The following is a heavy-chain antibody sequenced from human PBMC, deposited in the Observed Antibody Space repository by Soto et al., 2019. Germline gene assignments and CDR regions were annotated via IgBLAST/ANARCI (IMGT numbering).Heavy chain of an antibody. CDR3: ARFSPRKKSFESNQGWLDP. CDR1: GGSMNSYY. Sequence: SETLSLTCTVSGGSMNSYYWTWVRQPPGKGLEWIGYVYDSGTSKYNASLESRITMSLDKSRNQFSLSLSYVTAADTAVYFCARFSPRKKSFESNQGWLDPGGKETLFTVP. D-gene: IGHD4-4*01. V-gene: IGHV4-59*01. CDR2: VYDSGTS. J-gene: IGHJ5*02.